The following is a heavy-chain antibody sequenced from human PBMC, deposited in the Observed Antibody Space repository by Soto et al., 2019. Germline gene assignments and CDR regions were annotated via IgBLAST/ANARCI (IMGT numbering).Heavy chain of an antibody. V-gene: IGHV4-34*01. CDR3: ARLYPPLRGSSWLDY. Sequence: TYSGSGGMLRGDRWSWIRQPPGKGLEWIGGINHSGSTNYNPSLKSRVTISVDTSKNQFSLKLSSVTAADTAVYYCARLYPPLRGSSWLDYWGQG. CDR2: INHSGST. CDR1: GGMLRGDR. D-gene: IGHD6-13*01. J-gene: IGHJ4*02.